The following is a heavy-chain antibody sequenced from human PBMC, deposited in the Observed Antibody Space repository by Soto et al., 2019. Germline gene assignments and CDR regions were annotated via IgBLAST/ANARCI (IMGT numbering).Heavy chain of an antibody. Sequence: ASVKVSCKASGYTLTSYYMHCVRQAPGQGLEWMGIISAYNGSTSYAQKFQGRVTMTTDTSTSTAYMKLRSLRSDDTAVYYCAREDTEWEQLGYWGQGTLVTVSS. J-gene: IGHJ4*02. V-gene: IGHV1-46*01. CDR3: AREDTEWEQLGY. CDR1: GYTLTSYY. D-gene: IGHD1-26*01. CDR2: ISAYNGST.